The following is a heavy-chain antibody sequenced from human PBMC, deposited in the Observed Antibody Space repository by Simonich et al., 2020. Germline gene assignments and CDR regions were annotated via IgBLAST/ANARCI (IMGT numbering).Heavy chain of an antibody. Sequence: QVQLVESGGGVVQPGRSLRLSCAASGFTFSRYGMHWVRQAPGKGLEWVAVIWYNGSNKYYADSVKGRFTISRDNSKNTLYLQMNSLRAEDTAVYYCARDRYCSGGSCYYFDYWGQGTLVTVSS. J-gene: IGHJ4*02. CDR3: ARDRYCSGGSCYYFDY. CDR2: IWYNGSNK. CDR1: GFTFSRYG. V-gene: IGHV3-33*01. D-gene: IGHD2-15*01.